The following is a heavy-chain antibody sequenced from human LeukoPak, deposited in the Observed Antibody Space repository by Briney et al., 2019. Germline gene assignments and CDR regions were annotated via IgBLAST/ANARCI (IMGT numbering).Heavy chain of an antibody. CDR3: VRDNDSIFDY. J-gene: IGHJ4*02. CDR1: GFTFSSYW. CDR2: IHSDGSST. V-gene: IGHV3-74*01. D-gene: IGHD2/OR15-2a*01. Sequence: GGSLRLSCAASGFTFSSYWMHWVRQAPGKGLVWVSRIHSDGSSTRYADSVKGRFTISRDNAKNTLYLQMNSLRAEDTAVYYCVRDNDSIFDYWGQGTLVTVSS.